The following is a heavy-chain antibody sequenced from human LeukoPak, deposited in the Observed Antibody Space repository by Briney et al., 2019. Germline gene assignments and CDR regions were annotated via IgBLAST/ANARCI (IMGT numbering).Heavy chain of an antibody. CDR3: ARDGLRYSSSWPFDY. Sequence: ASVKVSCKASGYTFTRYGISWVRQAPGQGLEWMGWISAYNGNTNYAQKLQGRVTMTTGTSTSTAYMGLRSLRSDDTAVYYCARDGLRYSSSWPFDYWGQGTLVTVSS. J-gene: IGHJ4*02. CDR1: GYTFTRYG. V-gene: IGHV1-18*01. CDR2: ISAYNGNT. D-gene: IGHD6-13*01.